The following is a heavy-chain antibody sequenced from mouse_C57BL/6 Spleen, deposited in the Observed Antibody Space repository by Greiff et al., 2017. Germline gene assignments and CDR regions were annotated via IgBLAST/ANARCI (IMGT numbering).Heavy chain of an antibody. Sequence: EVQLQQSGPELVKPGASVKISCKASGYTFTDYYMNWVKQSHGKSLEWIGDINPNNGGTSYNQKFKGKATLTVDKSSSTAYMELRSLTSEDSAVYYCAREGYYGNPFDYWGQGTTLTVSS. V-gene: IGHV1-26*01. CDR3: AREGYYGNPFDY. J-gene: IGHJ2*01. CDR1: GYTFTDYY. CDR2: INPNNGGT. D-gene: IGHD2-1*01.